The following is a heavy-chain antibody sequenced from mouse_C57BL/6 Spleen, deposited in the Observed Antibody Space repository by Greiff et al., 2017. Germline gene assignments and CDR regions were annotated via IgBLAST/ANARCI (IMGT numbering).Heavy chain of an antibody. J-gene: IGHJ2*01. CDR2: ISYDGSN. V-gene: IGHV3-6*01. CDR3: ASFSTTVVAHFDY. D-gene: IGHD1-1*01. Sequence: EVKLQESGPGLVKPSQSLSLTCSVTGYSITSGYYWNWIRQFPGNKLEWMGYISYDGSNNYNPSLKNRISITRDTSKNQFFLKLDSVTTEDTATDFCASFSTTVVAHFDYWGQGTTLTVSS. CDR1: GYSITSGYY.